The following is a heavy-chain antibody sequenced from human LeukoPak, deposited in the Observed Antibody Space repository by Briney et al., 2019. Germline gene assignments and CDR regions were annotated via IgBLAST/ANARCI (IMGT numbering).Heavy chain of an antibody. CDR1: GYTFTSYD. V-gene: IGHV1-8*01. D-gene: IGHD6-19*01. J-gene: IGHJ4*02. Sequence: ASVTVSCKASGYTFTSYDINWVRQATGQGLEWMGWMNPNSGNTGYAQKFQGRVTMTRNTSISTAYMELSSLRSEDTAVYYCARSIAVAGTDKRGFDYWGQGTLVTVSS. CDR2: MNPNSGNT. CDR3: ARSIAVAGTDKRGFDY.